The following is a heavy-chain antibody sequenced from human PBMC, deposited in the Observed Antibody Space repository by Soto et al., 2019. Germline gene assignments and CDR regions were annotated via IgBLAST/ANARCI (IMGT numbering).Heavy chain of an antibody. V-gene: IGHV3-30-3*01. CDR2: ISYDGSNK. CDR1: GFTFSSYA. Sequence: GGSLRLSCAASGFTFSSYAMHWVRQAPGKGLEWVAVISYDGSNKYYADSVKGRFTISRDNSKNTLYLQMNSLRAEDTAVYYCARALYPYYDFWSGSNDAFDIWGQGTMVTVSS. CDR3: ARALYPYYDFWSGSNDAFDI. J-gene: IGHJ3*02. D-gene: IGHD3-3*01.